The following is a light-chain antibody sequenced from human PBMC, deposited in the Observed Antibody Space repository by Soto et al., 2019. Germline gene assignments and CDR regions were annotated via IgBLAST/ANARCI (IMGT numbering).Light chain of an antibody. J-gene: IGLJ2*01. Sequence: QSVLTQSPSASASLGASVKLTCTLSSGHSSYAIAWHQQQPEKGPRYLMKLNSDGSHSKGDGIPDRFSGSSSGAERYLTISSLQSEDEADYYCQTGGTGILFGGGTKVNVL. V-gene: IGLV4-69*01. CDR3: QTGGTGIL. CDR2: LNSDGSH. CDR1: SGHSSYA.